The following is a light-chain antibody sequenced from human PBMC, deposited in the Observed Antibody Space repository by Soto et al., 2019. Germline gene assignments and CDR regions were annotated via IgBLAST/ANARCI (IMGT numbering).Light chain of an antibody. CDR3: CSYAGSSTVV. Sequence: QSVLTQPASVSGSTGQSITISCTGTSSDVGSYNLVSWYQQHPGKAPKLMIYEGSKRPSGVSNRFSGSKSGNTASLTVSGLQAEDEADYNCCSYAGSSTVVFGGGTKLTVL. V-gene: IGLV2-23*01. CDR1: SSDVGSYNL. J-gene: IGLJ2*01. CDR2: EGS.